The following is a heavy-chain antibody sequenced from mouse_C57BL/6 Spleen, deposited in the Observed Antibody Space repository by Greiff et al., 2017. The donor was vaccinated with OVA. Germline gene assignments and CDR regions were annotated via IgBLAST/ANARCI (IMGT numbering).Heavy chain of an antibody. CDR1: GFTFSSYG. V-gene: IGHV5-6*01. J-gene: IGHJ4*01. CDR3: ARQGEYAMDY. Sequence: EVKVVESGGDLVKPGGSLKLSCAASGFTFSSYGMSWVRQTPDKRLEWVSTISSGGSYTYYPDSVKGRFTISRDNAKNTLYLQMSSLKSEDTAMYYCARQGEYAMDYWGQGTSVTVSS. CDR2: ISSGGSYT.